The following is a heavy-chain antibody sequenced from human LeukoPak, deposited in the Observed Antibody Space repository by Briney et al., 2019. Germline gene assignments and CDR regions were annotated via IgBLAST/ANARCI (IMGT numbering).Heavy chain of an antibody. CDR2: INPSGGST. J-gene: IGHJ5*02. CDR1: GYTFTSYY. D-gene: IGHD6-6*01. CDR3: AREPSSSSRFRWFDP. V-gene: IGHV1-46*01. Sequence: ASVKVSCKASGYTFTSYYMHWVRQAPGQGLEWMGIINPSGGSTSYSQKFQGRVTMTRDTSTSTVYMELSSLRSEDTAVYYCAREPSSSSRFRWFDPWGQGTLVTVSS.